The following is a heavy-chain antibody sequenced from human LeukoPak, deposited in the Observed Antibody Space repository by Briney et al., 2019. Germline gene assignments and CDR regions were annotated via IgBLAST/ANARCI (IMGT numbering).Heavy chain of an antibody. Sequence: GGSLRLSCAASGFTFSSYAMHWVRQAPGKGLEWVAVISYDGSNKYYADSVKGRFTISRDNSKNTLYLQMNSLRAEDTAVYYCAHGTMYQLDYWGQGTLVTVSS. CDR1: GFTFSSYA. V-gene: IGHV3-30*04. D-gene: IGHD2-2*01. J-gene: IGHJ4*02. CDR3: AHGTMYQLDY. CDR2: ISYDGSNK.